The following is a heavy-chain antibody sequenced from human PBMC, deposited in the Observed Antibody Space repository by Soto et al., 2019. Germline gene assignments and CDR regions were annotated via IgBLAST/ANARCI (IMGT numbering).Heavy chain of an antibody. J-gene: IGHJ6*02. CDR3: ARDFDTSRDDWAYYGMDV. V-gene: IGHV3-66*01. CDR2: IYRDGTT. CDR1: GLIVINNH. Sequence: EVQLVESGGGLVQPGGSLRISCAASGLIVINNHMTWVRQAPGKGLEWVSIIYRDGTTYYADSVKGRFTISRDSSENTLYLHMNCLRAEDTAVYYCARDFDTSRDDWAYYGMDVWGQGTTVTVSS. D-gene: IGHD6-13*01.